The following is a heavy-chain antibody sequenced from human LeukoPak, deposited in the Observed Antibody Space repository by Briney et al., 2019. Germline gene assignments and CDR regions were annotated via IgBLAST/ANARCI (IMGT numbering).Heavy chain of an antibody. J-gene: IGHJ6*02. D-gene: IGHD7-27*01. Sequence: SETLSLTCAVYGGSFSGYYWSWIRQPAGKGLEWIGRIYTSGSTNYNPSLKSRVTMSVDTSKNQFSLKLSSVTAADTAVYYCARGVLTEDYYYYGMDVWGQGTTVTVSS. CDR1: GGSFSGYY. V-gene: IGHV4-59*10. CDR2: IYTSGST. CDR3: ARGVLTEDYYYYGMDV.